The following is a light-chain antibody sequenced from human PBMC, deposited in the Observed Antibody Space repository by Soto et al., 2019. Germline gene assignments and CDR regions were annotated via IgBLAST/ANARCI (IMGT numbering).Light chain of an antibody. CDR2: DAS. J-gene: IGKJ4*01. V-gene: IGKV3-11*01. CDR1: QSVSSY. CDR3: QQRRT. Sequence: EIVLTQSLATLSLSPGERATLSCRASQSVSSYLAWYQQKPGQAPRLLIYDASNRATGIPARFSGSGSGTDFTLTISSLEPEDFAVYYCQQRRTFGGGTKVEIK.